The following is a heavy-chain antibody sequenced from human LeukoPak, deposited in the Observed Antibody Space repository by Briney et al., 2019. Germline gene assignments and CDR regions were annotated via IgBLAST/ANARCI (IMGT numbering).Heavy chain of an antibody. V-gene: IGHV1-46*01. Sequence: GASVKVSCKAFGYTFTSYYTHWVRQAPGQGLEWMGIINPSGGSTSYAQKFQGRVTMTRDTSTSTVYMELSSLRSEDTAVYYCARDSGIVGAPEYYFDYWGQGTLVTVSS. CDR1: GYTFTSYY. CDR2: INPSGGST. D-gene: IGHD1-26*01. CDR3: ARDSGIVGAPEYYFDY. J-gene: IGHJ4*02.